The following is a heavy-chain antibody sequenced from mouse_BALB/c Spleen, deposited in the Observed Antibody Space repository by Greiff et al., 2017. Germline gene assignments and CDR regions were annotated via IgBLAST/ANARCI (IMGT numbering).Heavy chain of an antibody. V-gene: IGHV5-6-5*01. Sequence: EVKLMESGGGLVKPGGSLKLSCAASGFTFSSYAMSWVRQTPEKRLEWVASISSGGSTYYPDSVKGRFTISRDNARNILYLQMSSLRSEDTAMYYCARGKITTVPYYYAMDYWGQGTSVTVSS. J-gene: IGHJ4*01. CDR1: GFTFSSYA. CDR3: ARGKITTVPYYYAMDY. D-gene: IGHD1-1*01. CDR2: ISSGGST.